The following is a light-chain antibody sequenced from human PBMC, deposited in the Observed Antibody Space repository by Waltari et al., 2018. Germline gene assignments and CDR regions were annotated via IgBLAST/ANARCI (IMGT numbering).Light chain of an antibody. CDR2: AAS. CDR1: QTVSKF. CDR3: QQTYTTPWT. V-gene: IGKV1-39*01. J-gene: IGKJ1*01. Sequence: DIQMTQSPSSLSASVGDRVSITCRSSQTVSKFLNLYQQKPGEAPKLLIYAASTLQSGGPSRFRGGGSGTDFTLIISSLQPDDFATYFCQQTYTTPWTFGQGTRVDI.